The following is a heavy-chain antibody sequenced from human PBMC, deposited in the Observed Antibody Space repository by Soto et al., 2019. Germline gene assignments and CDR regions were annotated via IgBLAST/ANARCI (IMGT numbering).Heavy chain of an antibody. CDR3: ARVRSDYGDGYYYYGMDV. Sequence: EVQLVESGGGLVQPGGSLRLSCAASGFTFSSYDMHWVRQATGKGLEWVSAIGTAGDTYYPGSVKGRFTISRENAKNSLYLQMNSLRAGDTAVYYCARVRSDYGDGYYYYGMDVWGQGTTVTVSS. CDR2: IGTAGDT. J-gene: IGHJ6*02. CDR1: GFTFSSYD. D-gene: IGHD4-17*01. V-gene: IGHV3-13*04.